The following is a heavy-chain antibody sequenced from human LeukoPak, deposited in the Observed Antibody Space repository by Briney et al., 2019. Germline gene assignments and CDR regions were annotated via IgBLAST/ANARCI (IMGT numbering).Heavy chain of an antibody. D-gene: IGHD4-17*01. CDR2: ISSSGSTI. CDR3: ARSGGTVTTYYYYGMDV. Sequence: GGSLRLSCAASGFTFSSYEMNWVRQAPGKGPEWVSYISSSGSTIYYADSVKGRFTISRDNAKNSLYLQMNSLRAEDTAVYYCARSGGTVTTYYYYGMDVWGQGTTVTVSS. J-gene: IGHJ6*02. CDR1: GFTFSSYE. V-gene: IGHV3-48*03.